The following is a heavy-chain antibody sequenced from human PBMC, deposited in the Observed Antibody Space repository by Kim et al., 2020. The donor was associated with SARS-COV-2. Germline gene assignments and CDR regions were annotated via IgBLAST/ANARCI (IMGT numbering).Heavy chain of an antibody. J-gene: IGHJ6*02. CDR2: IRSKAYGGTT. CDR3: TREMDSSGYYRSYYYYGMDV. D-gene: IGHD3-22*01. V-gene: IGHV3-49*03. Sequence: GGSLRLSCTASGFTFGDYAMSWFRQAPGKGLEWVGFIRSKAYGGTTEYGASVKGRFTISRDDSKSIAYLQMNSLKTEDTAVYYCTREMDSSGYYRSYYYYGMDVWGQGTTVTVSS. CDR1: GFTFGDYA.